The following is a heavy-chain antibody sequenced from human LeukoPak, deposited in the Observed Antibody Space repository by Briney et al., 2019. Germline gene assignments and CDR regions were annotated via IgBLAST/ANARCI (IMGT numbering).Heavy chain of an antibody. CDR2: MHHSGST. CDR1: GGSISSSNW. CDR3: ARAVVVVPAATGYMDV. J-gene: IGHJ6*03. V-gene: IGHV4-4*02. Sequence: SGTLSLTCAVSGGSISSSNWWSWVRQPPGKGLEWIGEMHHSGSTYYNPSLKSRVTISVDRSKNQFSLKLSSVTAADTAVYYCARAVVVVPAATGYMDVWGKGTTVTVSS. D-gene: IGHD2-2*01.